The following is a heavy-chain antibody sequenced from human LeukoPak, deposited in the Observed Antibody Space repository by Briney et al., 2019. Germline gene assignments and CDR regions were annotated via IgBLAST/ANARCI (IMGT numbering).Heavy chain of an antibody. CDR1: GGSISSSSYY. CDR3: ARQVAAMGYYYYYMDV. D-gene: IGHD5-18*01. Sequence: PSETLSLTCTVSGGSISSSSYYWGWIRQPPGKGLEWIGSIYYSGSPYYNPSLKSRVTMSVDTSKNHFSLKLSSVTAADTAVYYCARQVAAMGYYYYYMDVWGKGTTVTVSS. J-gene: IGHJ6*03. CDR2: IYYSGSP. V-gene: IGHV4-39*01.